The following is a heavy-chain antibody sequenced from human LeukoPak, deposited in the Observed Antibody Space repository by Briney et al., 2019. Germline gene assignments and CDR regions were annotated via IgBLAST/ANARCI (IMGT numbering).Heavy chain of an antibody. V-gene: IGHV3-21*06. D-gene: IGHD1-26*01. CDR2: IGGSRRSI. J-gene: IGHJ5*01. Sequence: GGPLSLFCVGSGFPLSGYNIEWLRQAPGKGLVWVSSIGGSRRSIYYADSLKGRITISRDNTKNSVFLQMRGLRVDDTAVYYCVRERSGPAVRAHNWFDPWGRGTLVIVSS. CDR1: GFPLSGYN. CDR3: VRERSGPAVRAHNWFDP.